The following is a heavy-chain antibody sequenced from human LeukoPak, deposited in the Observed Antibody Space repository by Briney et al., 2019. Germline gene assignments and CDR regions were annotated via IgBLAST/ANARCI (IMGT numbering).Heavy chain of an antibody. CDR2: INSDGRST. Sequence: GGSLRLSCAASGFTFSNYWMHWVRQAPGKGLVWVSRINSDGRSTNYADSVKGRFTISRDNAKNTLYLQMNSLRAEDTAVYYCARVRTGRFPDYWGQGTLVTVSS. J-gene: IGHJ4*02. D-gene: IGHD1-14*01. CDR1: GFTFSNYW. CDR3: ARVRTGRFPDY. V-gene: IGHV3-74*01.